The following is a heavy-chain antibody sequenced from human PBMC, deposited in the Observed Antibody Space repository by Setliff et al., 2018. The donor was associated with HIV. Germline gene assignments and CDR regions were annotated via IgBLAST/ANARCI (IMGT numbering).Heavy chain of an antibody. D-gene: IGHD3-10*01. Sequence: SETLSLTCTVSGDSINSGTYYWNWLRQPAGKGLEWIGRVYSSGNTYYNPSLKSRAAISLNTSKNQFSLNLRDVTAGDTALYYCARAVIRREDRGMWTKLWSAPNHMDVWGKGITVTVSS. J-gene: IGHJ6*03. CDR1: GDSINSGTYY. CDR2: VYSSGNT. V-gene: IGHV4-61*02. CDR3: ARAVIRREDRGMWTKLWSAPNHMDV.